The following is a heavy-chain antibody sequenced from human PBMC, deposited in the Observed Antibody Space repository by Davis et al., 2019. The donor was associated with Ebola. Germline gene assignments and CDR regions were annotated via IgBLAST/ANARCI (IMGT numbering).Heavy chain of an antibody. CDR2: MNPNSGNT. CDR3: ARSITGIQYYGMDV. V-gene: IGHV1-8*02. J-gene: IGHJ6*02. CDR1: GYTFINYD. Sequence: AASVKVSCKASGYTFINYDINWVRQATGQGLEWMGWMNPNSGNTDCTQKFQGRVTMTRNISIGTAYMELSSLRSEDTAVYYCARSITGIQYYGMDVWGQGTTVTVSS. D-gene: IGHD1-20*01.